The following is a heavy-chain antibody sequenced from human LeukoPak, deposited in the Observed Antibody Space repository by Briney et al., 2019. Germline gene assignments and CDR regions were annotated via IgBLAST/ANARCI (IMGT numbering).Heavy chain of an antibody. CDR1: GFPFSSYG. V-gene: IGHV3-30*02. J-gene: IGHJ4*02. D-gene: IGHD1-26*01. CDR3: ASGGSTRGTLYY. CDR2: LRKDATYS. Sequence: GGSLRLSCAASGFPFSSYGVYWVRQTPDKGLQWVAYLRKDATYSNYADSVRGRFTISRDNSKNTLDLQMSSPRVEDTAVYYCASGGSTRGTLYYWGQGTLVTVSS.